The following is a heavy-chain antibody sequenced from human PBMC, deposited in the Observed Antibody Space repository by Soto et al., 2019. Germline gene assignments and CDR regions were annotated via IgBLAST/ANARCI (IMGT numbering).Heavy chain of an antibody. D-gene: IGHD5-12*01. CDR3: ARDSVAYDPYDSFDY. V-gene: IGHV3-30-3*01. J-gene: IGHJ4*02. CDR1: GFTFSTYA. CDR2: ISYDGSNK. Sequence: GGSLRLSCAASGFTFSTYALHWVRRAPGKGLEWVAVISYDGSNKNYAASVKGRFTISRDNSESTLYLQMNSLRAEDTAIYYCARDSVAYDPYDSFDYWGQGTLVTVSS.